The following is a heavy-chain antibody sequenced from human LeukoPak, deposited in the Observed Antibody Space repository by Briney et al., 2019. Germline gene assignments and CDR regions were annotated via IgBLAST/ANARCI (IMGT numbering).Heavy chain of an antibody. D-gene: IGHD6-6*01. J-gene: IGHJ4*02. CDR1: GFTFSNSE. V-gene: IGHV3-48*03. Sequence: PGGSLRLSCVASGFTFSNSEMNWVRQPPGKGLEWVSYITTGGGTTYYADSVKGRFTISRDNAKNSLYLQMSSRRAEDTATYYCATVGRSSRPGYWGQGALVTVSS. CDR2: ITTGGGTT. CDR3: ATVGRSSRPGY.